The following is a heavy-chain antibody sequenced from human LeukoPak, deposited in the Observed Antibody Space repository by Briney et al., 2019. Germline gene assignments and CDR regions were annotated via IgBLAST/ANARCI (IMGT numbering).Heavy chain of an antibody. D-gene: IGHD6-13*01. Sequence: GGSLRLSCAASGFTFSTSAMTWVRQAPGKGLEWVSGISGSGVTDYADSVKGRFTISRDNSKNTLYLQMNSLRAEDTAVYYCAKLIAAAANDAFDIWGQGTMVTVSS. CDR3: AKLIAAAANDAFDI. J-gene: IGHJ3*02. V-gene: IGHV3-23*01. CDR1: GFTFSTSA. CDR2: ISGSGVT.